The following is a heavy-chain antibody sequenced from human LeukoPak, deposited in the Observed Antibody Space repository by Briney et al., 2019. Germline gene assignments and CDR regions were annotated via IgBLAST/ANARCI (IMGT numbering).Heavy chain of an antibody. V-gene: IGHV4-4*02. CDR1: GGSISSSNW. J-gene: IGHJ6*02. CDR3: ARHGDYYDSSGYFLAPTYYYYGMDV. CDR2: IYHSGST. Sequence: SEPLSLTCAVSGGSISSSNWWSWVRQPPGKGLEWIGEIYHSGSTNYNPSLKSRVTISVDKSKNQFSLKLSSVTAADTAVYYCARHGDYYDSSGYFLAPTYYYYGMDVWGQGTTVTVSS. D-gene: IGHD3-22*01.